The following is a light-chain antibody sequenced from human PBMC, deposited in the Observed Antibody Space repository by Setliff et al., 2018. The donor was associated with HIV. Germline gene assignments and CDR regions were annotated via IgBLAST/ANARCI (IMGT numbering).Light chain of an antibody. CDR2: RNN. Sequence: QSVLTQPPSVSATPGQTVTMSCSGSSSNIGNNYVYWYQQLPGMAPKLLIYRNNQRPSDVPERFSGSKSGNTASLTVSGLQAEDEADYYCSSYAGSNSIYLFGTGTKVTVL. J-gene: IGLJ1*01. V-gene: IGLV1-47*01. CDR3: SSYAGSNSIYL. CDR1: SSNIGNNY.